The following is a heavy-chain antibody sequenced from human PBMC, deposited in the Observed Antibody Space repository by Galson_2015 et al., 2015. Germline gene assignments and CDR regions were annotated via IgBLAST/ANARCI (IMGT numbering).Heavy chain of an antibody. CDR1: GFTFSNAW. D-gene: IGHD2-2*01. V-gene: IGHV3-15*01. Sequence: SLRLSCAASGFTFSNAWMSWVRQAPGKGLEWVGRIKSKTDGGTTDYAAPVKGRFTISRDDSKNTLYLQMNSLKTEDTAVYYCARDGCSSTSCYAAPWAFDIWGQGTMVTVSS. J-gene: IGHJ3*02. CDR2: IKSKTDGGTT. CDR3: ARDGCSSTSCYAAPWAFDI.